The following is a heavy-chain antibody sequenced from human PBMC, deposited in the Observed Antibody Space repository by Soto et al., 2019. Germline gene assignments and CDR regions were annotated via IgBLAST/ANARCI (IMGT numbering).Heavy chain of an antibody. J-gene: IGHJ6*02. CDR3: ALDRGNSWFPTNHYVMDV. CDR1: GYTFISYA. D-gene: IGHD6-13*01. Sequence: ASVKVSCKASGYTFISYAISWVRQAPGQGLEWMGWIRPYNGNSNYAQRVQGRVTMTTDTSTTTAYLDLSSLRSDDTAVYYCALDRGNSWFPTNHYVMDVWGQGTTVTVSS. CDR2: IRPYNGNS. V-gene: IGHV1-18*01.